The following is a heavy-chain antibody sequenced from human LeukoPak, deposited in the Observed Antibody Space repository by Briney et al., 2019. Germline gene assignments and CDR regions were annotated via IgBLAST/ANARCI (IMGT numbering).Heavy chain of an antibody. J-gene: IGHJ4*02. CDR2: IYSGGST. CDR3: ARMIVVATYYFDY. D-gene: IGHD3-22*01. Sequence: GGALRLSCAASGVTVSSNYMSRVRQAPGKGLEWVSVIYSGGSTYYADSVKGRFTISRDNSKNTLYLQMNSLRAEDTAVYYCARMIVVATYYFDYWGQGTLVTVSS. CDR1: GVTVSSNY. V-gene: IGHV3-53*05.